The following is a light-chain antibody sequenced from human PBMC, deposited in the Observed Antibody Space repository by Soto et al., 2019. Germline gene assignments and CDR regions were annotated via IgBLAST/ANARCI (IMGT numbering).Light chain of an antibody. J-gene: IGLJ2*01. CDR2: QDN. Sequence: SYELTQPPSVSVSPGRTASITCSGDNLGKKYVSWYQQKPGQAPVVAIYQDNKRPSGIPERISGSNSGNTATLTIGGTQAVDEADYYCQAWDSSTELFGGGTKLTVL. CDR3: QAWDSSTEL. V-gene: IGLV3-1*01. CDR1: NLGKKY.